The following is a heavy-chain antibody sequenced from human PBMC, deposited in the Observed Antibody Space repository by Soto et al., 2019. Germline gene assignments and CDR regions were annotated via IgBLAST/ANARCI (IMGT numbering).Heavy chain of an antibody. J-gene: IGHJ4*02. V-gene: IGHV1-24*01. D-gene: IGHD1-26*01. CDR2: FDPEDGET. CDR1: GYTLTELS. CDR3: ATSVVGAPTSSPPRNFDY. Sequence: ASVKVSCKVSGYTLTELSMHWVRQAPGKGLEWMGGFDPEDGETIYAQKFQGRVTMTEDTSTDTAYMELSSLRSEDTAVYYCATSVVGAPTSSPPRNFDYWGQGTLVTVSS.